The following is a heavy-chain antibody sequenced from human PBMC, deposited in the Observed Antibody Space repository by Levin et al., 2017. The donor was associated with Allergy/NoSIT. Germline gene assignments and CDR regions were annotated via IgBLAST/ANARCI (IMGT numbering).Heavy chain of an antibody. CDR1: GASINDHF. V-gene: IGHV4-59*11. CDR3: ARRVPRDGYSYRWFDP. Sequence: SQTLSLTCTVSGASINDHFWSWIRQPPGKGLEWIGYIYYSGSTTYNPSLKSRVTISVDTSKNQFSLKVSSVTAADTAVYFCARRVPRDGYSYRWFDPWGQGTLVIVSS. D-gene: IGHD5-24*01. CDR2: IYYSGST. J-gene: IGHJ5*02.